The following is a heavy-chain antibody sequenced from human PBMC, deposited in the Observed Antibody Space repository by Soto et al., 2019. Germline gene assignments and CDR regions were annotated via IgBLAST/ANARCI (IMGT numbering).Heavy chain of an antibody. D-gene: IGHD3-22*01. J-gene: IGHJ5*02. Sequence: QVQLVQSGAEVKKPGSSVKVSCKTSGGTFGSYAISWVRQAPGQGLEWMGGIIPIFSTPNYGQKFQGRVTITAYESTSTPYLEVSSLRSEDTAVYYCARPIQYYFDTSAQSAWFDPWGQGTLVTVSS. CDR3: ARPIQYYFDTSAQSAWFDP. CDR1: GGTFGSYA. V-gene: IGHV1-69*12. CDR2: IIPIFSTP.